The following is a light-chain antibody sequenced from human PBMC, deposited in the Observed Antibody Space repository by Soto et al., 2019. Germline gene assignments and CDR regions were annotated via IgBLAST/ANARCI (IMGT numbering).Light chain of an antibody. CDR3: QKYNSAPLT. V-gene: IGKV1-27*01. CDR2: ASS. Sequence: DIQMTQSPSSLSASVGDRVTITCRASQGIRNYLAWYQQKPGKVPKLLIYASSTLQSGVPSRFSGSGSGTDFTLSISSLQPEDVATYYCQKYNSAPLTFVGGTKVQIK. J-gene: IGKJ4*01. CDR1: QGIRNY.